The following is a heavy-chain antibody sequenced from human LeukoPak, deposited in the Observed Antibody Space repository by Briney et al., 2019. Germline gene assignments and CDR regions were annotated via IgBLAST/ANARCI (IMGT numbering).Heavy chain of an antibody. CDR2: IVPILGIA. V-gene: IGHV1-69*04. J-gene: IGHJ3*02. CDR1: GGTFSSYA. CDR3: ARDVAAALDAFDI. Sequence: SVKVSCKASGGTFSSYAISWVRQAPGQGLEWMGRIVPILGIANYAQKFQGRVTITADKSTSTAYMELSSLRSEDTAVYYRARDVAAALDAFDIWGQGTMVTVSS. D-gene: IGHD6-13*01.